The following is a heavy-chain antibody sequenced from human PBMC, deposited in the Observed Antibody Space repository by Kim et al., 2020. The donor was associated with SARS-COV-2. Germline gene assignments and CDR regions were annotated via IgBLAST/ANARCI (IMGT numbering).Heavy chain of an antibody. J-gene: IGHJ5*02. V-gene: IGHV4-59*01. Sequence: SETLSLTCSVTGDFPDYYYWSWIRQTPGKGLEWIGHTFDGGSSNYNPSLKSRVTISLDMSKKQLSLNLRSATAADTAVYFCAGGGVRLDHVLPASLDLWGRGTLVTLSS. CDR3: AGGGVRLDHVLPASLDL. D-gene: IGHD3-9*01. CDR1: GDFPDYYY. CDR2: TFDGGSS.